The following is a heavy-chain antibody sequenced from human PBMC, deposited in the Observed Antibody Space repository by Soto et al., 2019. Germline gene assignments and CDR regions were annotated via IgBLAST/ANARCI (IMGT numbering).Heavy chain of an antibody. CDR3: ARSMGLRYFDWLPS. CDR2: IYYSGST. J-gene: IGHJ4*02. V-gene: IGHV4-30-4*01. D-gene: IGHD3-9*01. CDR1: GGSISSGDYY. Sequence: PSETLSLTCTVSGGSISSGDYYWSWIRQPPGKGLEWIGYIYYSGSTYYNPSLKSRVTISVDTSKNQFSLKLSSVTAADTAVYYCARSMGLRYFDWLPSWGQGTLVTVSS.